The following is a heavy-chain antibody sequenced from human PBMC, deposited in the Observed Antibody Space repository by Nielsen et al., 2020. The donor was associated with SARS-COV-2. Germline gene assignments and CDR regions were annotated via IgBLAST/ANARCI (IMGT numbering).Heavy chain of an antibody. Sequence: GESLKISCAASGFTFSSYAMHWVRQAPGKGLEWVAVISYDGSNKYYADSVKGQFTISRDNSKNTLYLQMNSLRAEDTAVYYCARDTSGWEWLQFHYYYGMDVWGQGTTVTVSS. CDR3: ARDTSGWEWLQFHYYYGMDV. D-gene: IGHD5-24*01. J-gene: IGHJ6*02. CDR1: GFTFSSYA. V-gene: IGHV3-30-3*01. CDR2: ISYDGSNK.